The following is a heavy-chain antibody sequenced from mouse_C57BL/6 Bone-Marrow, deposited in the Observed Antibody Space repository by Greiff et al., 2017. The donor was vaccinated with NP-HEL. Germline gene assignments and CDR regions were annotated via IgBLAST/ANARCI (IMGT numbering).Heavy chain of an antibody. CDR1: GYTFTSYG. J-gene: IGHJ2*01. CDR3: AHYGSSFDY. V-gene: IGHV1-81*01. CDR2: IYPRSGNT. D-gene: IGHD1-1*01. Sequence: VQLQESGAELARPGASVKLSCKASGYTFTSYGISWVKQRTGQGLEWIGEIYPRSGNTYYNEKFKGKATLTADKSSSTAYMELRSRTSEDSAVYFCAHYGSSFDYWGQGTTLTVSS.